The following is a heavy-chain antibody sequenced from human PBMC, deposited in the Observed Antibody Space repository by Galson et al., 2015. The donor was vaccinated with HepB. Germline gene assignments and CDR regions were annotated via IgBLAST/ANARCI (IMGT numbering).Heavy chain of an antibody. D-gene: IGHD3-22*01. Sequence: LRLSCAASGFTFSRYWMSWVRQAPGKGLEWIGEINHSGSTNYNPSLKSRVTISVDTSKNQFSLKLSSVTAADTAVYYCARAGVYYYDSSGYRLDAFDIWGQGTMVTVSS. CDR1: GFTFSRYW. V-gene: IGHV4-34*01. CDR3: ARAGVYYYDSSGYRLDAFDI. CDR2: INHSGST. J-gene: IGHJ3*02.